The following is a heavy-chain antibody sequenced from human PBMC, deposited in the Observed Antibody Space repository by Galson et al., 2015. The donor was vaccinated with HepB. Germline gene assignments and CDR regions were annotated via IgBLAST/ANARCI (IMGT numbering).Heavy chain of an antibody. V-gene: IGHV3-23*01. Sequence: SLRLSCAASGFTFSSSLMTWVRQAPGKGLEWVSVITEGGGSTYYADSVKGRFVVSRDNSKNALYLQMNSLRVEDTAVYYCAKAPGDILYYMDVWGKGTTVTLSS. D-gene: IGHD3-10*01. CDR1: GFTFSSSL. CDR3: AKAPGDILYYMDV. J-gene: IGHJ6*03. CDR2: ITEGGGST.